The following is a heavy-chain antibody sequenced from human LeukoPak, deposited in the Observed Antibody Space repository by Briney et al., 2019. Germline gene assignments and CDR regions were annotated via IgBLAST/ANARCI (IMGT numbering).Heavy chain of an antibody. Sequence: GSLRLSCAASGFTSSRYWMNWVRQAPGKGLEWVSAISGSGGSTYYADSVKGRFTISRDNSKNTLYLQMNSLRAEDTAVYYCAKIPSSSWRRFDYWGQGTLVTVSS. CDR1: GFTSSRYW. D-gene: IGHD6-13*01. CDR3: AKIPSSSWRRFDY. V-gene: IGHV3-23*01. CDR2: ISGSGGST. J-gene: IGHJ4*02.